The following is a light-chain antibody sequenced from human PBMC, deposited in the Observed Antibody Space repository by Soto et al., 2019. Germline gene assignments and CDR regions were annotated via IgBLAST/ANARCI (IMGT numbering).Light chain of an antibody. J-gene: IGLJ1*01. CDR1: SSDVGSYNL. Sequence: QSVLTQPASVSGSPGQSITISCTGTSSDVGSYNLVSWYQQHPGKAPKLMIYEVSKRPSGVSNRFSGSKSGNTASLTISGLQAEDEAYYYCGSCAGSSTSYVFGTGTKVPVL. V-gene: IGLV2-23*02. CDR2: EVS. CDR3: GSCAGSSTSYV.